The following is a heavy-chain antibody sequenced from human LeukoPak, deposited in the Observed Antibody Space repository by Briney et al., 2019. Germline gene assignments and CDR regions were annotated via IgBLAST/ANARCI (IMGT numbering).Heavy chain of an antibody. CDR1: GDSIHSNTYF. D-gene: IGHD2-2*01. CDR3: ATGVGYCSSTSCYGYYYYYMDV. Sequence: SETLCLTWTVSGDSIHSNTYFWGWIRQPPGKGLEWIGSMYYSGTTYYKTSLKSRVTISVDTSKNQFSLKLSSVTAADTAVYYCATGVGYCSSTSCYGYYYYYMDVWGKGTTVTVSS. J-gene: IGHJ6*03. V-gene: IGHV4-39*01. CDR2: MYYSGTT.